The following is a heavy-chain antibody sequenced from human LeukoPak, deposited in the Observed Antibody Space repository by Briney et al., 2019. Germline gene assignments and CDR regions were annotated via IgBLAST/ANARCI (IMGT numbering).Heavy chain of an antibody. Sequence: PGGSLRLSCAASGFTFSSYAMSWVRQAPGKGLEWVSDINGSGGNTYYADSVKGRFTISRDNSKNTLYLQMNSLRAEDTAVYYCAKDGEDIVVVPAADGAFDYWGQGTLVTVSS. V-gene: IGHV3-23*01. D-gene: IGHD2-2*01. J-gene: IGHJ4*02. CDR2: INGSGGNT. CDR3: AKDGEDIVVVPAADGAFDY. CDR1: GFTFSSYA.